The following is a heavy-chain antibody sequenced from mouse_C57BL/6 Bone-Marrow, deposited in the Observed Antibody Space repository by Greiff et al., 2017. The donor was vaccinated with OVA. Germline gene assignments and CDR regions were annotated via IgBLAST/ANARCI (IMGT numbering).Heavy chain of an antibody. J-gene: IGHJ4*01. D-gene: IGHD2-1*01. V-gene: IGHV7-3*01. CDR3: ARSIYFTSYYAMDY. CDR2: IRNKANGYTT. CDR1: GFTFTDYY. Sequence: EVQLVESGGGLVQPGGSLSLSCAASGFTFTDYYMSWVRQPPGKALEWLGFIRNKANGYTTEYSASVKGRFTISRDNSQSILYLQMNALRAEDSATYYCARSIYFTSYYAMDYWGQGTSVTVSS.